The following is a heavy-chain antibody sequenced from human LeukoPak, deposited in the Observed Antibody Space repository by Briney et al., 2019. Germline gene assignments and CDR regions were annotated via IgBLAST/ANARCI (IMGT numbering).Heavy chain of an antibody. CDR3: ARDPGYDYGYDY. CDR1: GFTFSSYV. D-gene: IGHD5-18*01. V-gene: IGHV3-66*01. CDR2: IYSDGST. Sequence: GGSLRLSCAASGFTFSSYVMHWVRQAPGKGLEWVSVIYSDGSTYYADSVKGRFTISRDNSKNTVYLQMNSLRAEDTAVYYCARDPGYDYGYDYWGQGTLVTVSS. J-gene: IGHJ4*02.